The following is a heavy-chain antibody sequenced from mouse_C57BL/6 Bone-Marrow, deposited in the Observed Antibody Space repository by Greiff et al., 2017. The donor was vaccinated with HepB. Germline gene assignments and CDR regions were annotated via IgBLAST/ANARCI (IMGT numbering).Heavy chain of an antibody. J-gene: IGHJ1*03. CDR2: SRNKANDYTT. V-gene: IGHV7-1*01. Sequence: EVQGVESGGGLVQSGRSLRLSCATSGFTFSDFYMEWVRQAPGKGLEWIAASRNKANDYTTEYSASVKGRFIVSRDTSQSILYLQMNALRAEDTAIYYCARDAITTVVDPWYFDVWGTGTTVTVSS. CDR3: ARDAITTVVDPWYFDV. CDR1: GFTFSDFY. D-gene: IGHD1-1*01.